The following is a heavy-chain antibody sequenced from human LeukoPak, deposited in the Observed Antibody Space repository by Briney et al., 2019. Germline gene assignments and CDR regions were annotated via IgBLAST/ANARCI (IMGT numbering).Heavy chain of an antibody. D-gene: IGHD6-19*01. CDR1: GDSINSGGYY. V-gene: IGHV4-31*03. CDR2: IYSSGST. J-gene: IGHJ4*02. CDR3: ARKCSACPFDS. Sequence: PSETLSLTCTVSGDSINSGGYYWSWIRQHPGKGLEWIGYIYSSGSTYYNPSLKSRLTISLDTSKDQFTLKLSAVTAADTAVYYCARKCSACPFDSWGQGTLVTVSS.